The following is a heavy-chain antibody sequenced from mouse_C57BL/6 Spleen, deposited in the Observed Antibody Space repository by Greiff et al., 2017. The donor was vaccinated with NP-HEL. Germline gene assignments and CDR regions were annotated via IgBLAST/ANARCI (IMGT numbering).Heavy chain of an antibody. CDR1: GFTFSSYA. CDR2: ISDGGSYT. CDR3: ARDNYGSSFDY. D-gene: IGHD1-1*01. J-gene: IGHJ2*01. Sequence: EVQRVESGGGLVKPGGSLKLSCAASGFTFSSYAMSWVRQTPEKRLEWVATISDGGSYTYYPDNVKGRFTISRDNAKNNLYLQMSHLKSEDTAKYYFARDNYGSSFDYWGQGTTLTVSS. V-gene: IGHV5-4*01.